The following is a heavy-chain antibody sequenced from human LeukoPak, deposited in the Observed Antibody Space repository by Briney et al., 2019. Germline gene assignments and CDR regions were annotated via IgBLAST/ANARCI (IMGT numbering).Heavy chain of an antibody. CDR3: ARRTAGYCTNGVCYRHDYYFDY. CDR2: IYTSGST. J-gene: IGHJ4*02. CDR1: GGSISRYY. Sequence: SETLSLTCTVSGGSISRYYWSWIRQPPGKGLEWIGYIYTSGSTNYNPSLKSRVTISVDTSKNQFSLKLSSVTAADTAVYYCARRTAGYCTNGVCYRHDYYFDYWGQGTLVTVSS. V-gene: IGHV4-4*09. D-gene: IGHD2-8*01.